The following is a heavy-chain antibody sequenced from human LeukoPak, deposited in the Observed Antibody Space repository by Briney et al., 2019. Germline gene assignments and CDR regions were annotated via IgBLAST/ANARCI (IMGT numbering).Heavy chain of an antibody. Sequence: ASVKVSCKASGYTFTGYYMHWVRQAPGQGREWMGWINPNSGGTNYAQKFQGRVTMTRDTSISTAYMELSRLRSDDTAVYYCARDGYYDSSGYFYYFDYWGQGTLVTVSS. CDR2: INPNSGGT. CDR1: GYTFTGYY. V-gene: IGHV1-2*02. CDR3: ARDGYYDSSGYFYYFDY. D-gene: IGHD3-22*01. J-gene: IGHJ4*02.